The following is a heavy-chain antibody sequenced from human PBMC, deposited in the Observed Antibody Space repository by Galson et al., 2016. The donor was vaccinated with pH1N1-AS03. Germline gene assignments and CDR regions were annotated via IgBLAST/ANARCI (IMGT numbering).Heavy chain of an antibody. CDR1: GFIFSTYE. J-gene: IGHJ4*02. V-gene: IGHV3-48*03. CDR3: GSSPHYFDY. CDR2: ISSSGATT. Sequence: SLRLSCAASGFIFSTYEMYWVRQAPGKGLEWVSYISSSGATTYYADSVKGRFTISRDNAKNSLYLQMNSLRAEDTAVHYCGSSPHYFDYWGQGTLVTVSS.